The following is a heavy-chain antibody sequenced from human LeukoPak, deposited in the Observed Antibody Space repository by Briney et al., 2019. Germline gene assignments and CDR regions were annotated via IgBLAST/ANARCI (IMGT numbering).Heavy chain of an antibody. J-gene: IGHJ4*02. D-gene: IGHD1-1*01. Sequence: AGGSLRLPCAASGFTFSSYAMNWVRQAPGKGLEWVSGISGSGGNTYCADSVKGRFTISRDNSKNTLYLQMHTLRAEDTAVYYCAKGGTADYWGQGTLVTVSS. V-gene: IGHV3-23*01. CDR3: AKGGTADY. CDR2: ISGSGGNT. CDR1: GFTFSSYA.